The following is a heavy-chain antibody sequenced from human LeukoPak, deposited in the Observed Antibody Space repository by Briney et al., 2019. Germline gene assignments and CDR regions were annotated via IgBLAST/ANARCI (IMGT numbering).Heavy chain of an antibody. Sequence: GGSLRLSCAASGFTFSSHWMSWVRQAPGKGLEWVANIKQDGSEKYYVDSVKGRFTISRDNAKNSLYLQMNSLRAEDTAVYYCARGEWLRSRYFDFWGQGTLVTVSS. CDR3: ARGEWLRSRYFDF. J-gene: IGHJ4*02. CDR1: GFTFSSHW. V-gene: IGHV3-7*01. CDR2: IKQDGSEK. D-gene: IGHD5-12*01.